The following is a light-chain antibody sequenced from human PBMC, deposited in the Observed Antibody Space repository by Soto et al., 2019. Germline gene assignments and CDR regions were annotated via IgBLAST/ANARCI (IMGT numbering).Light chain of an antibody. CDR3: QQYNHYSGLT. Sequence: DIPMTQSPSTLSASIGDRVTITCRASQSITRWLAWYQQKPGKAPKLLIYDAYSLESGVPSRFSGSGSGADFTLTISSLQPDDFATYYCQQYNHYSGLTFGGGTKVEI. J-gene: IGKJ4*01. CDR1: QSITRW. CDR2: DAY. V-gene: IGKV1-5*01.